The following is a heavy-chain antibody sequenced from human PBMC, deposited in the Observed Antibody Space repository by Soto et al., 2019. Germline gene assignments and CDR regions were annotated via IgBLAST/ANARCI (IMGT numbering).Heavy chain of an antibody. Sequence: GGSLRLSCAASGFTFSTYWMSWVRQAPGKGLEWLANIKEDGSEKYYVDSVKGRFTISRDNAKNSLYLQVNGLRAEDTAVYYCARGAGIGDYWGQGTLVTVSS. D-gene: IGHD3-16*01. CDR2: IKEDGSEK. V-gene: IGHV3-7*04. CDR3: ARGAGIGDY. CDR1: GFTFSTYW. J-gene: IGHJ4*02.